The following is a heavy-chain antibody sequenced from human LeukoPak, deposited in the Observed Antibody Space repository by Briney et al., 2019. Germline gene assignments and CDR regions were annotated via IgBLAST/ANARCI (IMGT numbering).Heavy chain of an antibody. Sequence: ASVKVSCKASGYTFTDYYMHWGRQAPGQGLGWMGWINPNSGGTNYAPQFQGRVTMTRATSISTAYMELSRLRSDDTAVYYCARASYYYDSSGYPGYYFDYWGQGTLVTVSS. CDR2: INPNSGGT. V-gene: IGHV1-2*02. CDR3: ARASYYYDSSGYPGYYFDY. J-gene: IGHJ4*02. CDR1: GYTFTDYY. D-gene: IGHD3-22*01.